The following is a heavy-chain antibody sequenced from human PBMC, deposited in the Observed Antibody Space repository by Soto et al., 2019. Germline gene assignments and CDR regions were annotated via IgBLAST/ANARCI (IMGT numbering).Heavy chain of an antibody. CDR1: GGTFSSYT. CDR3: ARKYGDYGWFDP. Sequence: QVQLVQSGAEVKKPGSSVKVSCKASGGTFSSYTISWVRQAPGQGFEWMGRIIPILGIANYAQNFQGRVTLTADQSTSKGYMELSSLRSEDTAVYYCARKYGDYGWFDPWGQGTLVPVSS. D-gene: IGHD4-17*01. J-gene: IGHJ5*02. CDR2: IIPILGIA. V-gene: IGHV1-69*02.